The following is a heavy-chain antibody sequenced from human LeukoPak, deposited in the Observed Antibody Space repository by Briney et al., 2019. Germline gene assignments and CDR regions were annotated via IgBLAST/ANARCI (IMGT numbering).Heavy chain of an antibody. CDR3: ARAWSYYYYGMDV. CDR1: GGSFSGYY. J-gene: IGHJ6*02. V-gene: IGHV4-34*01. Sequence: SETLSLTCAVYGGSFSGYYWSWIRQPPGKGLEWIGEINHSGSTNYNPSLKSRVTISVDTSKNQFSLKLSSVTAADTAVYYCARAWSYYYYGMDVWGQGATVTVSS. D-gene: IGHD3-3*01. CDR2: INHSGST.